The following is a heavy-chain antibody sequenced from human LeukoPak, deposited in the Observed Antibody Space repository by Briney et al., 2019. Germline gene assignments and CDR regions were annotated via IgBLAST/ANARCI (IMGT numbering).Heavy chain of an antibody. CDR3: ARSTVGTSCCTAVDY. D-gene: IGHD1-26*01. CDR1: GFTFRHYA. Sequence: GGSLRLSCAASGFTFRHYAVHWVLQAPGRGLEWVAVLSFDGAHKYYAESVKGRFTVSSDNSKNTLYLQMNSLRAEDTAEYYCARSTVGTSCCTAVDYWGQGTLVTVSS. V-gene: IGHV3-30*04. J-gene: IGHJ4*02. CDR2: LSFDGAHK.